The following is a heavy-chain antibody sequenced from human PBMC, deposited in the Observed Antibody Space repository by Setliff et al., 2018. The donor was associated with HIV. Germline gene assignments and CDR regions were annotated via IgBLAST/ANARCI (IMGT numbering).Heavy chain of an antibody. D-gene: IGHD1-26*01. CDR1: GFLFHTYW. Sequence: GGSLRLSCAVSGFLFHTYWMSWVRQAPGKGLEWVANIKEDGSEKYYVDSVKGRFTISRDNAENSLYLQMNSLTAEDTAVYYCATDCAVVGGTGSLDSWGQGTLVTVSS. V-gene: IGHV3-7*05. CDR3: ATDCAVVGGTGSLDS. CDR2: IKEDGSEK. J-gene: IGHJ4*02.